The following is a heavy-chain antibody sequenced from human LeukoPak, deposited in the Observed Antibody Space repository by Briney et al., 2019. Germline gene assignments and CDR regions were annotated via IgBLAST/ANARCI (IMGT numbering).Heavy chain of an antibody. CDR3: AKDSTISRIY. V-gene: IGHV3-30*02. CDR2: IRYDGSNK. D-gene: IGHD3-3*01. CDR1: GFTFSSYG. Sequence: GGSLRLSCAASGFTFSSYGMHWVRQAPGKGLEWVAFIRYDGSNKYYADSVKGRFTISRDNSKNTLYLQMNSMIAEDTAVYYCAKDSTISRIYWGQGTLVTVSS. J-gene: IGHJ4*02.